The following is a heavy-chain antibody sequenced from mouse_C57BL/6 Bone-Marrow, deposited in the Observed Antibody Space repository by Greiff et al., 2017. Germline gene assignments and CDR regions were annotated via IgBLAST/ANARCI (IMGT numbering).Heavy chain of an antibody. V-gene: IGHV1-81*01. CDR1: GYTFTSYG. CDR3: ARAEWELLRSAY. Sequence: QVQLQQSGAELARPGASVKLSCKASGYTFTSYGISWVKQRTGQGLEWIGEIYPRSGNTYYNEKFKGKATLTADTSSSTAYMELRSLTSEDSAVYFCARAEWELLRSAYCGQGTLVTISA. J-gene: IGHJ3*01. CDR2: IYPRSGNT. D-gene: IGHD2-12*01.